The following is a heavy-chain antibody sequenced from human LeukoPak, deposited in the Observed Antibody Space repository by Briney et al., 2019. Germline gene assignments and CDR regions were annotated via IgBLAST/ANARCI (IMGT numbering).Heavy chain of an antibody. Sequence: GGSLRLSCAASGFTFSSYWMNWVRQAPGKGLEWVAIIKQDGTETFYVDSVRGRFTISRDNVKNSLYLQMNSLRIEDAAVYYCMGGRGWLPENWGQGTLVTVSS. CDR3: MGGRGWLPEN. CDR1: GFTFSSYW. D-gene: IGHD3-22*01. J-gene: IGHJ4*02. V-gene: IGHV3-7*01. CDR2: IKQDGTET.